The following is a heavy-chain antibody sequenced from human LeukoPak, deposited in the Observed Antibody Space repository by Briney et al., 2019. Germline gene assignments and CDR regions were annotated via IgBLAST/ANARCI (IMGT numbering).Heavy chain of an antibody. V-gene: IGHV3-23*01. CDR1: GFTFSTYA. D-gene: IGHD4-23*01. Sequence: GGSLRPSCAASGFTFSTYAMSWVRQAPGKGLECVSALSGNGNTIYYADSVKGRFTISRDNSKNTLSLQMNSLRAEDTAVYYCAKALYGGHDYWGQGTLVTVSS. CDR3: AKALYGGHDY. J-gene: IGHJ4*02. CDR2: LSGNGNTI.